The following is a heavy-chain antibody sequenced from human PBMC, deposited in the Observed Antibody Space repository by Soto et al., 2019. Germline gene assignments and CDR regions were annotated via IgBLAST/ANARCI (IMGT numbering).Heavy chain of an antibody. CDR3: ARGVVVAAPYDY. J-gene: IGHJ4*02. CDR1: GGSISSGGYY. V-gene: IGHV4-31*03. D-gene: IGHD2-15*01. Sequence: QVQLQESGPGLVKPSQTLSLTCTVSGGSISSGGYYWSWIRQHPGKGLEWIGYIYYSGSTYYNPSLKRRVTISVDTSKNQFSLKLSSVTAADTAVYYCARGVVVAAPYDYWGQGTLVTVSS. CDR2: IYYSGST.